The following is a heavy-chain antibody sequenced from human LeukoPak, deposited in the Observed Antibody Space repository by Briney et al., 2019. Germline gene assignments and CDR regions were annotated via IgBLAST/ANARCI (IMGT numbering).Heavy chain of an antibody. V-gene: IGHV3-7*03. CDR3: AKEGRSLQTY. J-gene: IGHJ4*02. CDR2: IKEDGTE. D-gene: IGHD5-24*01. CDR1: GFMFSSNW. Sequence: GGSLRLSCAASGFMFSSNWMNWVRLAPGKGLEWVANIKEDGTETYVDSVKGRFTISRDNAENSLYLQMNSLRVEDTAVYYCAKEGRSLQTYWGQGTLVTVPS.